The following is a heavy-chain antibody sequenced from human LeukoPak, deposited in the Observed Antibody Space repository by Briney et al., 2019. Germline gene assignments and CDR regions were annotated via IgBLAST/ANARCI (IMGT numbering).Heavy chain of an antibody. J-gene: IGHJ4*02. V-gene: IGHV3-48*03. D-gene: IGHD4-11*01. CDR1: GFTFSSYE. CDR3: ARTVRMKDY. CDR2: ISSSGSTI. Sequence: GGSLRLSCAASGFTFSSYEMNWVRQTPGKGLEWVSYISSSGSTIYYADSVKGRFTISRDNAKNSLYLQMNSLRAEDTAVYYCARTVRMKDYWGQGTLVTVSS.